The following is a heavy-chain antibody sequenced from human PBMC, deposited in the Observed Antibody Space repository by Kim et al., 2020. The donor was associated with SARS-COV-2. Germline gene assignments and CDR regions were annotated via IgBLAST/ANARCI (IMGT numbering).Heavy chain of an antibody. D-gene: IGHD3-9*01. CDR2: IRSKTYGGTT. CDR1: GFTFGDYA. Sequence: GGSLRLSCTGSGFTFGDYAMTWVRQAPGKGLEWVGFIRSKTYGGTTEYAASVKARFTISRDDSKSIAYLQMNSLKTEDTGVYSCSRQPTVYYDTLTENYNYNYNGMDLWGLGTTVTVSS. CDR3: SRQPTVYYDTLTENYNYNYNGMDL. J-gene: IGHJ6*02. V-gene: IGHV3-49*04.